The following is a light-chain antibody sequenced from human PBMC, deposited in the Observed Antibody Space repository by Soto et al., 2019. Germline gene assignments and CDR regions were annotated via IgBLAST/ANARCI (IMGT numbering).Light chain of an antibody. V-gene: IGLV2-11*01. J-gene: IGLJ3*02. CDR1: SSDVGGYNY. CDR2: DVS. CDR3: CSYAGNSLWV. Sequence: QSVLTQPRSVSGSPGQSVTISCSGTSSDVGGYNYVSWYQQHPGKAPKLVIYDVSKWPSGVPDRFSGSKSGNTASLTISGLQAEYEADYYCCSYAGNSLWVFGGGTKLTVL.